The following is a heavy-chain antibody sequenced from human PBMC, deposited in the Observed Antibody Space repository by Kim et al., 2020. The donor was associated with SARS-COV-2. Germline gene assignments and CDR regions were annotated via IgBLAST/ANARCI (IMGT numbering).Heavy chain of an antibody. CDR3: ARDPGAGFGEFHYFDY. Sequence: GGSLRLSCAASGFTFSSYAMHWVRQAPGKGLEWVAVISYDGSNKYYADSVKGRFTISRDNSKNTLYLQMNSLRAEDTAVYYSARDPGAGFGEFHYFDYWGQGTLVTVSS. J-gene: IGHJ4*02. CDR2: ISYDGSNK. D-gene: IGHD3-10*01. V-gene: IGHV3-30*04. CDR1: GFTFSSYA.